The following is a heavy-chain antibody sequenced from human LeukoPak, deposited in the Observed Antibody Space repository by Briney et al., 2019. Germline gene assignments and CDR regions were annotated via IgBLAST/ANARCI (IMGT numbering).Heavy chain of an antibody. J-gene: IGHJ6*04. CDR2: INPSGCST. CDR1: GYTFTIYY. Sequence: ASGNVSCKASGYTFTIYYMHWVRQAPGQGLERMGIINPSGCSTSYAQKFQVRVTMTKDTSTSTVYMELSSLRSEDPADYYFSLVKPRPTQCGIHVWGKDNTLRVPS. V-gene: IGHV1-46*01. CDR3: SLVKPRPTQCGIHV. D-gene: IGHD2-15*01.